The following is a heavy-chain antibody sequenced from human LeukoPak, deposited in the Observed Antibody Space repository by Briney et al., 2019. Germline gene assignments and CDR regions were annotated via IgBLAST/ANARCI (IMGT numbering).Heavy chain of an antibody. D-gene: IGHD3-22*01. Sequence: GGSLRLSCAASGFTFSSYAMHWVRQAPGKGLEWVAVISYDGSNKYYADSVKGRFTISRDNSKNTLYLQMNSLRAEDTAVYYCAREQEEDDSSGYYYPDAFDIWGQGTMVTVSS. CDR3: AREQEEDDSSGYYYPDAFDI. CDR2: ISYDGSNK. V-gene: IGHV3-30-3*01. CDR1: GFTFSSYA. J-gene: IGHJ3*02.